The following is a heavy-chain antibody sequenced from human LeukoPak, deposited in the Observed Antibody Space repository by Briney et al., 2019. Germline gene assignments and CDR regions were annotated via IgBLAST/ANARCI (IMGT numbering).Heavy chain of an antibody. CDR2: INLDGTEE. J-gene: IGHJ4*02. D-gene: IGHD3/OR15-3a*01. CDR1: GFNFSNYV. V-gene: IGHV3-7*02. CDR3: ASGRHDFLH. Sequence: GGSLRLSCTVSGFNFSNYVMNWVRQAPGKGLEWVANINLDGTEEHYVDSSLKGRFTISRDNAKNSLYLQMTSLRVEDTAVYYCASGRHDFLHWGQGTLVTVSS.